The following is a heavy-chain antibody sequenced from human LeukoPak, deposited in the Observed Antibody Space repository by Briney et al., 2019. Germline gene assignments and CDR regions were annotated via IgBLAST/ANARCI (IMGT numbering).Heavy chain of an antibody. Sequence: PSETLSLTCAVSGGSISSGGYSWSWIRQPPGKGLEWIGYIYYSGSTYYNPSLKSRVTISVDTSKNQFSLKLSSVTAADTAVYYCARCPFRGVINYFDYWGQGTLVTVSS. CDR3: ARCPFRGVINYFDY. CDR1: GGSISSGGYS. J-gene: IGHJ4*02. D-gene: IGHD3-10*01. CDR2: IYYSGST. V-gene: IGHV4-30-4*07.